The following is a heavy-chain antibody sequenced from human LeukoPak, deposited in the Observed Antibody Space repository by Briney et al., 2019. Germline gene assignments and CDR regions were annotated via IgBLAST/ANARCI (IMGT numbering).Heavy chain of an antibody. V-gene: IGHV1-18*01. J-gene: IGHJ4*02. CDR3: ARHVKGFTVPTGY. CDR2: ISAYNGNT. Sequence: ASVKVSCKASGYTFTSYGISWVGQARGQGGEWMGWISAYNGNTNYAQKFQGRVTMTTDTSTSTAYMELRSLTSDDTAVYYCARHVKGFTVPTGYWGQGTLVTVSS. D-gene: IGHD4-17*01. CDR1: GYTFTSYG.